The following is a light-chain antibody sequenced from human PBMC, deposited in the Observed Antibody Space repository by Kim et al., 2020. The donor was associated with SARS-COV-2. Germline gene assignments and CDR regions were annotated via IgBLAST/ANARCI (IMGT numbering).Light chain of an antibody. V-gene: IGKV3-11*01. CDR3: QHRTNWA. CDR2: DAS. J-gene: IGKJ1*01. Sequence: LSVSPGDRATLPCRASQSVSRYLGWYQQKPGQAPRLLIYDASNRAIGIPARFSGSGSGTDFTLPISSLVPDDFAVYYCQHRTNWAFGQGTKVDIK. CDR1: QSVSRY.